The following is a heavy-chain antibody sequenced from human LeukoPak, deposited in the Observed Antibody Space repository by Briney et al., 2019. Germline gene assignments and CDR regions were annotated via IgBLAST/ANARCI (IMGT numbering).Heavy chain of an antibody. D-gene: IGHD1/OR15-1a*01. Sequence: PGRSLRLSCATSGFTFDDYDMHWVRQAPGKGLEWVSRISWNSVRLGNADFVGGRFTISRENAKNSFYLQMNNLRAGDTAVYYSARVRERRGTSSGALDFWGQGILVTVSS. J-gene: IGHJ4*02. CDR3: ARVRERRGTSSGALDF. CDR2: ISWNSVRL. CDR1: GFTFDDYD. V-gene: IGHV3-9*01.